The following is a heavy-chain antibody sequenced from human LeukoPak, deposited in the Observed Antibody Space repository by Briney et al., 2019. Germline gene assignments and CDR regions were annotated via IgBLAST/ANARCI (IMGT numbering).Heavy chain of an antibody. V-gene: IGHV4-39*07. CDR1: GGSISSSSYY. D-gene: IGHD6-13*01. CDR3: ARGGAAGSWFDP. Sequence: SETLSLTCTVSGGSISSSSYYWGWIRQPPGKGLEWIGSIYYSGSTNYNPSLKSRVTISVDTSKNQFSLKLSSVTAADTAVYYCARGGAAGSWFDPWGQGTLVTVSS. J-gene: IGHJ5*02. CDR2: IYYSGST.